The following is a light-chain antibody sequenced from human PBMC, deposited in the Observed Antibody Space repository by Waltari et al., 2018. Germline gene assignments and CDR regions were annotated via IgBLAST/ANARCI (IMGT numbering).Light chain of an antibody. CDR1: RLRNQN. J-gene: IGLJ2*01. CDR2: KYN. Sequence: SHELKQPPAVSVSPGQTARITCAGDRLRNQNAYWYQQRPGQAPLVVIYKYNERPSGIPGRFSGSSLGPTVTLTISGVQPEDEADYSCQSADGAGVRFFGGGTKVTVL. CDR3: QSADGAGVRF. V-gene: IGLV3-25*03.